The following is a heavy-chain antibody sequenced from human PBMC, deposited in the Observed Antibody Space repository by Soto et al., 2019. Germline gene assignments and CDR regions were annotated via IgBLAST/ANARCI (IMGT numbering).Heavy chain of an antibody. D-gene: IGHD6-6*01. J-gene: IGHJ4*02. CDR2: INHSGST. CDR1: GGSFSGYY. CDR3: ARGRIAARPGFGY. Sequence: QVQLQQWGARLLKSSETLSLTCAVYGGSFSGYYWSWIRQPPGKGLEWIGEINHSGSTNYNPSLKSRVTISVDTSKNQFSLKLSSVTAADTAVYYCARGRIAARPGFGYWGQGTLVTVSS. V-gene: IGHV4-34*01.